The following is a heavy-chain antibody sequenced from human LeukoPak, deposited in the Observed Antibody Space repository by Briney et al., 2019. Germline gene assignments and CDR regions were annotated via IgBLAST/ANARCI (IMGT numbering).Heavy chain of an antibody. D-gene: IGHD6-19*01. CDR3: ASLAVAGPRGGLN. J-gene: IGHJ4*02. V-gene: IGHV4-39*07. CDR1: TDSISSGNYY. CDR2: IVSGGST. Sequence: SETLSLTCTVSTDSISSGNYYWGWVRQSPGQGLEWIGSIVSGGSTYHNPSLKSRVTISVDRSKNQFSLKLSSVTAADTAVYYCASLAVAGPRGGLNWGQGTLVTVSS.